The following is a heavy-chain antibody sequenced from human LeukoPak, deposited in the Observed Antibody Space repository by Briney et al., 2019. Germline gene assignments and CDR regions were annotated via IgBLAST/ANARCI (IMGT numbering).Heavy chain of an antibody. V-gene: IGHV3-23*01. CDR2: ISASGHST. J-gene: IGHJ5*02. Sequence: PGGSLRLSCAASGFTFSNYAMSWVRQAPGKGLEWVSIISASGHSTSYADSVKGRFTISRDNSENTLYLQMNSLRAEDTAVYYCAARDPYTSGWYSYGGFDPWGQGTLVTVSS. D-gene: IGHD6-13*01. CDR1: GFTFSNYA. CDR3: AARDPYTSGWYSYGGFDP.